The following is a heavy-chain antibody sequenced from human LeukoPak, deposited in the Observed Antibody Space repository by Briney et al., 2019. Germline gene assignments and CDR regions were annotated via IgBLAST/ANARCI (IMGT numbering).Heavy chain of an antibody. Sequence: SETLSLTCAVSGYSISSGYYWGWIRQPPGKGLEWIGRIYHSGSTYYNPSLKSRVTISVDTSKNQFSLKLSSVTAADTAVYYCARHEKGGSYFHYFNAFDIWGQGTMLTVSS. V-gene: IGHV4-38-2*01. D-gene: IGHD1-26*01. CDR3: ARHEKGGSYFHYFNAFDI. J-gene: IGHJ3*02. CDR2: IYHSGST. CDR1: GYSISSGYY.